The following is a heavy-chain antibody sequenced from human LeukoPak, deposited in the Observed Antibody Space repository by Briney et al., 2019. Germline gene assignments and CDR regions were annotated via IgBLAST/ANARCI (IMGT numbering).Heavy chain of an antibody. CDR1: GFTFSSYA. V-gene: IGHV3-23*01. J-gene: IGHJ4*02. CDR3: ARGRLDPNLVLDF. Sequence: PGGSLRLSCAASGFTFSSYAMSWVRQAPGKGPEWVSAISGSGGSTYYADFVKGRFTISRDNSKNTLYLQMNSLRAEDTAVYYCARGRLDPNLVLDFWGQGTLVTVSS. CDR2: ISGSGGST. D-gene: IGHD2-8*02.